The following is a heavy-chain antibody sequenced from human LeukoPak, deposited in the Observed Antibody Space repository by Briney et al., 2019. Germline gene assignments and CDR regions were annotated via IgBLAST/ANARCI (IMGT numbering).Heavy chain of an antibody. J-gene: IGHJ4*02. Sequence: GESLKISCKGSGYSFTSYWIGWVRQMPGKGLEWMGIIYPGDSDTRYSPSFQGQVTISADKSISTAYLQWSSLKASDTAMYYCARLALRYLRSTSFGDYWGQGTLVTVSS. CDR3: ARLALRYLRSTSFGDY. CDR1: GYSFTSYW. V-gene: IGHV5-51*01. D-gene: IGHD2-2*01. CDR2: IYPGDSDT.